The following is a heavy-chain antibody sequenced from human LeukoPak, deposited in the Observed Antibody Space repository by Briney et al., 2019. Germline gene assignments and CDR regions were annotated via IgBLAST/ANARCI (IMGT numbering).Heavy chain of an antibody. Sequence: PSETLSLTCAVYGGSFSGYYWSWIRQPPGKGLEWSGEINHSGSTNYNPSLKSRVTISVDTSKNQFSLKLSSVTAADTAVYYCARDHMVRGVYYYGMDVWGQGTTVTVSS. J-gene: IGHJ6*02. V-gene: IGHV4-34*01. CDR3: ARDHMVRGVYYYGMDV. CDR1: GGSFSGYY. D-gene: IGHD3-10*01. CDR2: INHSGST.